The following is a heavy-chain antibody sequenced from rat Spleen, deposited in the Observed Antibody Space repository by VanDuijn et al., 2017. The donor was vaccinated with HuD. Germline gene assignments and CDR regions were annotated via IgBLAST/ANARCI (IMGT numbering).Heavy chain of an antibody. D-gene: IGHD1-4*01. J-gene: IGHJ3*01. CDR3: TRLEPGYNSNWFAY. V-gene: IGHV5-17*01. Sequence: EVQLVESGGGLIQPGRSLKVSCAASGFTFSGYGMGWVRQAPKKGLEWVATIIYDGSSTYYRGSVKGRFTISRDNAKSTLYLQMNSLRSEDTATYYCTRLEPGYNSNWFAYWGQGTLVTVSS. CDR1: GFTFSGYG. CDR2: IIYDGSST.